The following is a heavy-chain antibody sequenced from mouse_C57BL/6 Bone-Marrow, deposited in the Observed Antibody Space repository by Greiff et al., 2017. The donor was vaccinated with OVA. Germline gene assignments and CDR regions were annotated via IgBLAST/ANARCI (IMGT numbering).Heavy chain of an antibody. CDR1: GIDFSRYW. J-gene: IGHJ1*03. CDR2: INPDSSTI. V-gene: IGHV4-1*01. CDR3: ARDSSGSYWYFDV. D-gene: IGHD3-2*02. Sequence: AASGIDFSRYWMSWVRRAPGKGLEWIGEINPDSSTINYAPSLKDKFIISRDNAKNTLYLQMSKVRSEDTALYYCARDSSGSYWYFDVWGTGTTVTVSS.